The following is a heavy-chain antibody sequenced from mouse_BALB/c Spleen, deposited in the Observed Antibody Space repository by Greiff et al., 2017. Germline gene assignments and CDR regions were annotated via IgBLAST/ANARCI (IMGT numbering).Heavy chain of an antibody. Sequence: QVQLQQPGAELVRPGASVKLSCKASGYTFTSYWMNWVKQRPEQGLEWIGRIDPYDSETHYNQKFKDKAILTVDKSSSTVYMELSRLTSEDSAVYFCARHEENWDLWFAYWGQGTLVTVSA. CDR1: GYTFTSYW. V-gene: IGHV1-52*01. CDR3: ARHEENWDLWFAY. J-gene: IGHJ3*01. D-gene: IGHD4-1*01. CDR2: IDPYDSET.